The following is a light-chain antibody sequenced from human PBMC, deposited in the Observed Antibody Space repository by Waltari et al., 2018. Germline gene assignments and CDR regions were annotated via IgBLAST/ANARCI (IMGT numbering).Light chain of an antibody. CDR3: QQYDTFMWT. CDR2: KAT. V-gene: IGKV1-5*03. Sequence: DIKMTQSPSTLSASVGDRVTITCRASQSISGWLAWYQQQPGKAPKLLIDKATTLESGVPTRFSGSGAGTEFTLTINSLQPDDFATYYCQQYDTFMWTFGQGTKVDI. CDR1: QSISGW. J-gene: IGKJ1*01.